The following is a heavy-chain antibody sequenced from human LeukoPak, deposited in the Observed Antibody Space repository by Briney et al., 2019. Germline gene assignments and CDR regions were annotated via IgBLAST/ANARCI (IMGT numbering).Heavy chain of an antibody. J-gene: IGHJ3*02. CDR3: ARPQWELGIGAFDI. CDR2: ISYDGSNK. D-gene: IGHD1-26*01. Sequence: SGGSLRLSCAASGFTFSSYAMHWVRQAPGKGLEWVAVISYDGSNKYYAVSVKGRFTISRDNSKNTLYLQMNSLRAEDTAVYYCARPQWELGIGAFDIWGQGTMVTVSS. CDR1: GFTFSSYA. V-gene: IGHV3-30-3*01.